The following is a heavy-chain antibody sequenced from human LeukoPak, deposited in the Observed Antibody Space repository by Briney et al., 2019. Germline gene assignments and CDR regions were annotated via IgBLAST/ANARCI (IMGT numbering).Heavy chain of an antibody. CDR3: ARGSITVVPAFDI. D-gene: IGHD4-23*01. Sequence: SETLSLTCTVSGGSISTYYWSWIRQPPGKGLEWIGCIFHTGSANYSPSLKSRGTISVDTSKNQFSLKLSSVTAADTAVYYCARGSITVVPAFDIWGQGTMFTVSS. CDR1: GGSISTYY. CDR2: IFHTGSA. J-gene: IGHJ3*02. V-gene: IGHV4-59*12.